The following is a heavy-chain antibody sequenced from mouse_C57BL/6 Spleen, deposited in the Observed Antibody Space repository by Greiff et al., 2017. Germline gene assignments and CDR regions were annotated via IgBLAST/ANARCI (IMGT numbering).Heavy chain of an antibody. CDR3: AKPPLTTVVAHWYFDV. D-gene: IGHD1-1*01. Sequence: VKLQESGAELVKPGASVKMSCTASGYTFTSYWITWVQQRPGQGLEWIGDIYPGSGSTNYNEKFKSKATLTVDTSSSTAYMQLSSLTSEDSAVYYCAKPPLTTVVAHWYFDVWGTGTTVTVSS. V-gene: IGHV1-55*01. CDR1: GYTFTSYW. CDR2: IYPGSGST. J-gene: IGHJ1*03.